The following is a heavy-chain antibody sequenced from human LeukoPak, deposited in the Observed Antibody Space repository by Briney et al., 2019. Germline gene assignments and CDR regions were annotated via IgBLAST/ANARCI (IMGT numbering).Heavy chain of an antibody. CDR3: VRLAPERSANGVGDY. D-gene: IGHD1-26*01. CDR2: IYYSGST. Sequence: SETLSLTCTVSGGSISSYYWSWIRQPPGKGLEWIGYIYYSGSTNYNPSLKSRVTISVDTSKNQFSLKLTSVTAADTAVYYCVRLAPERSANGVGDYWGQGTLVTVSS. J-gene: IGHJ4*02. V-gene: IGHV4-59*08. CDR1: GGSISSYY.